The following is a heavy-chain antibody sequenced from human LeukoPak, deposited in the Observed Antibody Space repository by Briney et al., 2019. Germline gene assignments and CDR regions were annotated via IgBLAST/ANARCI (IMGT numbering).Heavy chain of an antibody. CDR1: GFTFSSYA. J-gene: IGHJ4*02. D-gene: IGHD6-19*01. CDR3: AKERESSGWYEGGFDY. Sequence: GGSLRLSXAASGFTFSSYAMSWVRQAPGKGLEWVSAISGSGGSTYYADSVKGRFTISRDNSKNTLYLQMNSLRAEDTAVYYCAKERESSGWYEGGFDYWGQGTLVTVSS. CDR2: ISGSGGST. V-gene: IGHV3-23*01.